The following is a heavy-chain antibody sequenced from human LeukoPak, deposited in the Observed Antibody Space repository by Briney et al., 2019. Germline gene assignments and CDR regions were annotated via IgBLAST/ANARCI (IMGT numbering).Heavy chain of an antibody. Sequence: SETLSLTCIVSGGSISSSSWSWIRQPPGKGLEWIGYIYYNGGTNYNPSLKSRVTISLDTSKNQFSLKLRSVTAADTAVYYCARGGYIYGYWGQGTLVAVSS. J-gene: IGHJ4*02. V-gene: IGHV4-59*01. CDR2: IYYNGGT. D-gene: IGHD5-18*01. CDR3: ARGGYIYGY. CDR1: GGSISSSS.